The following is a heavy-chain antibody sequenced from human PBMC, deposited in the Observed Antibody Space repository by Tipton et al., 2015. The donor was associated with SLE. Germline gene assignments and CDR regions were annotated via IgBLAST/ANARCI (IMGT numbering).Heavy chain of an antibody. J-gene: IGHJ3*02. D-gene: IGHD5-12*01. Sequence: SLRLSCAASGFTFSSYAMHRVRQAPGKGLEWVAVISYDGSNKYYADSVKGRFTISRDNSKNTLYLQMNSLRAEDTAVYYCARDKGPKGYGDDAFDIWGQGTMVTVSS. CDR3: ARDKGPKGYGDDAFDI. CDR1: GFTFSSYA. CDR2: ISYDGSNK. V-gene: IGHV3-30*04.